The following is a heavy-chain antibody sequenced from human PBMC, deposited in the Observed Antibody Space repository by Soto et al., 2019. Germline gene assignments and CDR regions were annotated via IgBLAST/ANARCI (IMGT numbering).Heavy chain of an antibody. Sequence: SETLSLTCTVSGGSISSGGYYWSWIRQHPGKGLEWIGYIYYSGSTYYNPSLKSRVTISVDTSKNQFSLKLSSVTAADTAVYYCAREGHSSGYASLEAFDIWGQGTMVTVSS. CDR3: AREGHSSGYASLEAFDI. CDR1: GGSISSGGYY. J-gene: IGHJ3*02. CDR2: IYYSGST. V-gene: IGHV4-31*03. D-gene: IGHD5-12*01.